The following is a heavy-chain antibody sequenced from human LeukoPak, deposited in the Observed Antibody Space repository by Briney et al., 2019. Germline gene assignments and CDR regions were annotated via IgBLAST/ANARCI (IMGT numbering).Heavy chain of an antibody. CDR3: ARAYYGSGSPFDY. V-gene: IGHV3-7*04. CDR2: IKQDGSEK. CDR1: GFIFSSYW. J-gene: IGHJ4*02. D-gene: IGHD3-10*01. Sequence: GGSLRLSCAGSGFIFSSYWMSWVRQARGKGLEWVANIKQDGSEKYYVDSVKGRFTISRDNAKNSLYLQMNSLRAEDTAVYYCARAYYGSGSPFDYWGQGTLVTVSS.